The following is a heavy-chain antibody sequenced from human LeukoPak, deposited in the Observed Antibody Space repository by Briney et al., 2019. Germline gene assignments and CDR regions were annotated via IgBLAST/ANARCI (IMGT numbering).Heavy chain of an antibody. D-gene: IGHD5-18*01. CDR2: IYYSGST. CDR1: GGSISSSSYY. V-gene: IGHV4-39*07. CDR3: ARVGFRGLPMAG. J-gene: IGHJ4*02. Sequence: SENLSRNCTGSGGSISSSSYYWGWIRQPPEKGLEWIGSIYYSGSTYYSPSLKSRVTISVDTYKNQFSMKVSSVTAADTSVYYCARVGFRGLPMAGWGQGTLVTVSS.